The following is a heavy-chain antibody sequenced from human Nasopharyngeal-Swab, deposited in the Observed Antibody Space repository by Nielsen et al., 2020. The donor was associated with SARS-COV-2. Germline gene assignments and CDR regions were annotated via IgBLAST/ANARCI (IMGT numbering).Heavy chain of an antibody. CDR3: ARDVGWIQLWQFDY. Sequence: GESLKISCAASGFTFSSYGMHWVRQAPGKGLEWVAVISYDGSNKYYADSVKGRFTISRDNSKNTLYLQMNSLRAEDTAVYYCARDVGWIQLWQFDYWGQGTLVTVSS. J-gene: IGHJ4*02. D-gene: IGHD5-18*01. CDR2: ISYDGSNK. CDR1: GFTFSSYG. V-gene: IGHV3-30*03.